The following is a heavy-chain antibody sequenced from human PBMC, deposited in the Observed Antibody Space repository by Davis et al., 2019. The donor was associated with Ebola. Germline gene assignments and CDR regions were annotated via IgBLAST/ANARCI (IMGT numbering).Heavy chain of an antibody. CDR2: INTNTGGT. V-gene: IGHV1-2*06. J-gene: IGHJ4*02. CDR3: ARPDWYDSGVLDS. Sequence: ASSVTVSCQTSGYTFTGYYMHWLRHAPGQGLEWMGRINTNTGGTRYTQKFQGRVTVTRDTSTATVYLELSSLTPDDTAVYFCARPDWYDSGVLDSWGQGTLVTV. CDR1: GYTFTGYY. D-gene: IGHD3-22*01.